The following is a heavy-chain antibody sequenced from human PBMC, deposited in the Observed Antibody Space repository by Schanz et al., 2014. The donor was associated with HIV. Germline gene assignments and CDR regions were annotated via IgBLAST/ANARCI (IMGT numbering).Heavy chain of an antibody. CDR1: GGSFRGHY. J-gene: IGHJ6*02. V-gene: IGHV4-34*01. CDR3: GRGTRYERDYVGPRSDGMDV. Sequence: QVHLQQWGAGLLKPLETLSLTCAVYGGSFRGHYWNWIRQPPGKGLEWIGEINHSGNTYINPSLKSRVTISVDTSKNQFSLNLTSVTVADTAVYYCGRGTRYERDYVGPRSDGMDVWGQGTAVIVSS. D-gene: IGHD3-10*02. CDR2: INHSGNT.